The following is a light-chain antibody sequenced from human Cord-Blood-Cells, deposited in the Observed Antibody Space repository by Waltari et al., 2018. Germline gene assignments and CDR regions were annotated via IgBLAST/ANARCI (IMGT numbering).Light chain of an antibody. CDR2: GES. V-gene: IGKV3-20*01. Sequence: ELVLTQSPGTLSLSPGDRATPSCRASQSVSSSYLAWYQQKPGRAPRLLIYGESSRATGIPDRFSGSGSGTDFTLSISRLEPEDFAVYYCQQYCSSPRTFGQGTKVEIK. CDR3: QQYCSSPRT. CDR1: QSVSSSY. J-gene: IGKJ1*01.